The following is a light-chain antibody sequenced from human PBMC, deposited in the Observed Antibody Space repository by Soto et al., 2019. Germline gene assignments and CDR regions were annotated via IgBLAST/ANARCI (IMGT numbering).Light chain of an antibody. J-gene: IGKJ2*01. CDR3: QQSYSTPRT. V-gene: IGKV1-39*01. CDR2: AAS. CDR1: QSISSH. Sequence: DIQMTQSPSSLSASVGARVTITCRASQSISSHLNWYQQKPGKAPKLLIYAASSLQSGVPSRFSGSESGTDFTLNISSLQPEDVATYDGQQSYSTPRTFGQGTKVDI.